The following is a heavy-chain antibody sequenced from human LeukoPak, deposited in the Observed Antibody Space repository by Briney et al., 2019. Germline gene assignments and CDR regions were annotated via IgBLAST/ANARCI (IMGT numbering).Heavy chain of an antibody. J-gene: IGHJ4*02. CDR3: ARRSPYSTGWSSYFDY. D-gene: IGHD6-19*01. Sequence: PSETLSLTCTVSGGSISSYYWSWIRQPPGKGLEWIGYIYYSGSTKYNPSLKSRVTISLDKSRNHFSLKLTSVTAADSAVYYCARRSPYSTGWSSYFDYWGQGALVTVSS. V-gene: IGHV4-59*12. CDR1: GGSISSYY. CDR2: IYYSGST.